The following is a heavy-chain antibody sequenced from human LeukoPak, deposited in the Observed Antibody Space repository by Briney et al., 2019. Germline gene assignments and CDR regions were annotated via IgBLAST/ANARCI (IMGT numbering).Heavy chain of an antibody. V-gene: IGHV3-74*01. J-gene: IGHJ2*01. Sequence: GGSLRLPCAASGFTFSSYWMHWVRQAPGKGLVWVSRIDSDGRGTSYADSVKGRFTISRDNAKKTLYLQINSLRAEDTAVYYCARAIAAAGSWYFDLWGRGTLVTVSS. CDR1: GFTFSSYW. D-gene: IGHD6-13*01. CDR2: IDSDGRGT. CDR3: ARAIAAAGSWYFDL.